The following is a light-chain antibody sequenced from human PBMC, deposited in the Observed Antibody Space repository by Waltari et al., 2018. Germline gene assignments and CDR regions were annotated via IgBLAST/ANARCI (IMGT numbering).Light chain of an antibody. Sequence: ELVLTQSPATLSLSPGEIATLSCRASQSVSSYLAWYKQKPGQAPRLLIYDASKRATGIPARFSGSGSGTDFTLTISSLEPEDFAVYYCQQRSNWPPSITFGQGTRLEIK. V-gene: IGKV3-11*01. CDR3: QQRSNWPPSIT. CDR2: DAS. J-gene: IGKJ5*01. CDR1: QSVSSY.